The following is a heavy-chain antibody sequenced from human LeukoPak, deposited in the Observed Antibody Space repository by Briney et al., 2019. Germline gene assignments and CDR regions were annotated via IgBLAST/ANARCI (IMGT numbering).Heavy chain of an antibody. CDR3: ARDWYSSSWYQNYYYYGMDV. V-gene: IGHV3-48*01. J-gene: IGHJ6*02. CDR1: GFTFSSYS. D-gene: IGHD6-13*01. CDR2: ISSSSSTI. Sequence: GGSLRLSCAASGFTFSSYSMNWVRQAPGKGLEWVSYISSSSSTIYYADSVKGRFTISRDNAKNSPYLQMNSLRAEDTAVYYCARDWYSSSWYQNYYYYGMDVWGQGTTVTVSS.